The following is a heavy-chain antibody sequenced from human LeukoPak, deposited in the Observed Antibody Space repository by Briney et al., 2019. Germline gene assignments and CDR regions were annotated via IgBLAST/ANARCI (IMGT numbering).Heavy chain of an antibody. V-gene: IGHV4-4*02. CDR2: INHSGST. J-gene: IGHJ5*02. CDR1: GGSISSSNW. D-gene: IGHD2-15*01. CDR3: ARHRCSGGSCYPMNWFDP. Sequence: TSETLSLTCALSGGSISSSNWWTWVRQPPGKGLEWIGEINHSGSTNYNPSLKSRVTISVDTSKNQFSLKLSSVTAADTAVYYRARHRCSGGSCYPMNWFDPWGQGTLVTVSS.